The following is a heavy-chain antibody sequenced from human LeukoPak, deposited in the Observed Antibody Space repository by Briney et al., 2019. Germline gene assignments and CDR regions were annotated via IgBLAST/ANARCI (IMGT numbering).Heavy chain of an antibody. D-gene: IGHD1-26*01. Sequence: GGSLRLSCAASGFTFSTYWMYWVRQAPGKGLVWVSRINSDGSSTSYADSVKGRFTISRDNAKNTLYLQMNSLRAEDTAVYYCAKGGGSGNYPQYYFDYWGQGAPVTVFS. CDR1: GFTFSTYW. J-gene: IGHJ4*02. CDR3: AKGGGSGNYPQYYFDY. V-gene: IGHV3-74*01. CDR2: INSDGSST.